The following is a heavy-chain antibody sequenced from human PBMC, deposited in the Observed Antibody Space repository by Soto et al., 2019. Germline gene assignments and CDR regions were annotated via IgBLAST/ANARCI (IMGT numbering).Heavy chain of an antibody. CDR1: GYTFTTYY. CDR2: ISPDGGRT. CDR3: ETRDPGHY. V-gene: IGHV1-46*01. J-gene: IGHJ4*02. Sequence: GVSGNLYCKTYGYTFTTYYMHWVRQAPGQGLEWMGIISPDGGRTSYAQKFQGRVTMNRDTSTSTVYMELSSLRSEDTAVYYCETRDPGHYWGQGTLVTVSS.